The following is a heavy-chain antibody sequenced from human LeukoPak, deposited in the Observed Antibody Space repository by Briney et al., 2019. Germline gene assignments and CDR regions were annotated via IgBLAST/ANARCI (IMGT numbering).Heavy chain of an antibody. CDR1: GGSISSYY. J-gene: IGHJ4*02. D-gene: IGHD3-22*01. V-gene: IGHV4-59*01. CDR2: IYYSGST. CDR3: ARDQPPGMIDY. Sequence: SETLSLTCTVSGGSISSYYWSWIRQPPGKGLEWIGYIYYSGSTNYNPSLKSRVTISVDTSKNQFSLKLSSVTAADTAVYYCARDQPPGMIDYWGQGTLVTVSS.